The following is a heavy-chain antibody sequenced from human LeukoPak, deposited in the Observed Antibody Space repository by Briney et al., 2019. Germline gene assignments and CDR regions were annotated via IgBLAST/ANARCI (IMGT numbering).Heavy chain of an antibody. D-gene: IGHD5-24*01. CDR1: GFTFSSYD. J-gene: IGHJ4*02. V-gene: IGHV3-30*03. CDR3: ARRDGYDFDY. CDR2: ISDDGSNK. Sequence: GGSLRLSCAASGFTFSSYDMHWVRQAPGKGLEWVAAISDDGSNKYYADSVKGRFTISRDKSKNTLYVQMNSLSAEDTAVYYCARRDGYDFDYWGQGTLVTVSS.